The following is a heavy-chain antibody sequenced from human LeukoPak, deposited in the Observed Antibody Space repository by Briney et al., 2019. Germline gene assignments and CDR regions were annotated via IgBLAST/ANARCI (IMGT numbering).Heavy chain of an antibody. D-gene: IGHD3-22*01. CDR1: GGSISSYY. J-gene: IGHJ5*02. V-gene: IGHV4-4*07. CDR3: ARDAYDSSGLLRFLWFDP. Sequence: SETLSLTCTASGGSISSYYWSWIRQPAGKGLEWIGRIYTSGSTKYNPSLKSRVTRSVDTSKNQFSLKLSSVTAADTAVYYCARDAYDSSGLLRFLWFDPWGQGTLVTVSS. CDR2: IYTSGST.